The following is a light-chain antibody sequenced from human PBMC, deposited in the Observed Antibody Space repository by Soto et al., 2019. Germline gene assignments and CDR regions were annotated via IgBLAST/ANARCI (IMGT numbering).Light chain of an antibody. Sequence: ALTQPRSVSGSPGQSVTISCTGTSSDVGGYNYVSWYQQHPGKAPKVMIYVVSKRPSGVPDRFSGSKSGNTASLTISGLQAGDEADYYCCSYAGTYTLIFGGGTQLTVL. CDR1: SSDVGGYNY. CDR3: CSYAGTYTLI. J-gene: IGLJ2*01. CDR2: VVS. V-gene: IGLV2-11*01.